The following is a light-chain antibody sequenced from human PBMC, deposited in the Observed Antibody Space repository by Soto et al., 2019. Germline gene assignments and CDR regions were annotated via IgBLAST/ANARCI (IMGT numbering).Light chain of an antibody. Sequence: EIVMTQSPATLSVSPGERATLSCRASQSVSSNLAWYQQKPGQAPMLLIYGASTRATGIPARFSGSGSGTEFTLTISSLQSEDFAVYYCQQYNNWPWKFGQGTKVEIK. CDR3: QQYNNWPWK. J-gene: IGKJ1*01. CDR1: QSVSSN. V-gene: IGKV3-15*01. CDR2: GAS.